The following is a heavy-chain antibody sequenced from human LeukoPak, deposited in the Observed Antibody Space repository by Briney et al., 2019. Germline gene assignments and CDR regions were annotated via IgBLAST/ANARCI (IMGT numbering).Heavy chain of an antibody. CDR1: GFTFSSYA. Sequence: PGGSLRLSCAASGFTFSSYAMHWVRQAPGKGLEWVAVISYDGSNKYYADSVKGRFTISRDNSKNTLYLQMNSLRAEDTAVYYCARSSFRTYYCDSSAHHWGQGTLVTVSS. V-gene: IGHV3-30-3*01. CDR2: ISYDGSNK. D-gene: IGHD3-22*01. J-gene: IGHJ5*02. CDR3: ARSSFRTYYCDSSAHH.